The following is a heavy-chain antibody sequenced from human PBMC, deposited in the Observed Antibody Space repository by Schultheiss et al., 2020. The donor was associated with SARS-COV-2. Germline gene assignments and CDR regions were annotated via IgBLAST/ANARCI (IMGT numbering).Heavy chain of an antibody. J-gene: IGHJ5*02. D-gene: IGHD1-26*01. CDR1: GLTVSSNY. V-gene: IGHV3-66*04. Sequence: GGSLRLSCASSGLTVSSNYMSWVRQAPGKGLEWVSVIYGGGNTYYADSVKGRFTISRDNSKNTLYLQMNSLRAEDTAVYYCARQYSGSLDRWGQGTLVTVSS. CDR2: IYGGGNT. CDR3: ARQYSGSLDR.